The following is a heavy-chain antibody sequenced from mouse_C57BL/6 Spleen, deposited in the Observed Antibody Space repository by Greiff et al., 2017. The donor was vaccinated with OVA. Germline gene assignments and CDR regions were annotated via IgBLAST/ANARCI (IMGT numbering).Heavy chain of an antibody. V-gene: IGHV3-6*01. CDR3: ARGSDY. Sequence: EVQLEESGPGLVKPSPSLSLTCSVTGYSITSGYYWNWIRQFPGNKLEWMGYISYDGSNNYNPSLKNRISITRDTSKNQCFLKLNSVATEDTATYYCARGSDYWGQGTTLTVSS. J-gene: IGHJ2*01. CDR1: GYSITSGYY. CDR2: ISYDGSN.